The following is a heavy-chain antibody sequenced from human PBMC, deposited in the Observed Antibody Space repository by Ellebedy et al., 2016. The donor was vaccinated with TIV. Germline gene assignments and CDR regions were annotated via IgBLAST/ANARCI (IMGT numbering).Heavy chain of an antibody. CDR1: GYTFSRHG. V-gene: IGHV1-46*01. J-gene: IGHJ3*02. CDR3: ARVTPVRTTVAFDI. Sequence: AASVKVSCKTSGYTFSRHGLNWVRQAPGQGLEWMGMINSRGGSTTYAQKFQDRVTMTRDTSTSTVSLELSSLRSEDTAVYYCARVTPVRTTVAFDIWGQGTMVSVSS. D-gene: IGHD4-17*01. CDR2: INSRGGST.